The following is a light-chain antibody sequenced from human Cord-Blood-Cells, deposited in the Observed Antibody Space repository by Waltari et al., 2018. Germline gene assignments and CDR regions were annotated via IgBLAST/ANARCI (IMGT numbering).Light chain of an antibody. CDR2: GAS. CDR1: QSVSSN. J-gene: IGKJ4*01. V-gene: IGKV3-15*01. CDR3: QQYNNWPLT. Sequence: EIVMTQSPATLSVSPGERATPPCRASQSVSSNLAWYQQKPGQAPKLLIYGASTRATGIPARFSGSGSGTEFTLTISSLQSEDFAVYYCQQYNNWPLTFGGGTKGEIK.